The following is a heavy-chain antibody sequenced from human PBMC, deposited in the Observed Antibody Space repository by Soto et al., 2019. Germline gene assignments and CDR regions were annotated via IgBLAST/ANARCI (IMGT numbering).Heavy chain of an antibody. CDR2: INHSGST. CDR3: ARGRVVPNSSSPKSNWFDP. V-gene: IGHV4-34*01. CDR1: GGSFSGYY. J-gene: IGHJ5*02. Sequence: SETLSLTCAVYGGSFSGYYWSWIRQPPGKGLEWIGEINHSGSTNYNPSLKSRVTISVDTSKNQFSLKLSSVTAADTAVYYCARGRVVPNSSSPKSNWFDPWGQGTLVTVSS. D-gene: IGHD6-6*01.